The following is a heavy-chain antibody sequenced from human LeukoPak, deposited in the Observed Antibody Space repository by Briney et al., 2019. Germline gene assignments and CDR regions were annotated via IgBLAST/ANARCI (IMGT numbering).Heavy chain of an antibody. CDR3: AIVGTMVRVRLDVLDI. J-gene: IGHJ3*02. D-gene: IGHD3-10*01. Sequence: GGSLRLSCALSGCTFSASELRWVRQAPGKGLEWVSYISRSGSTRYYADSVKGRFTISRDNAKNSLYLQMNSLRAEDTAVYYCAIVGTMVRVRLDVLDIWGQGTMVSVSS. CDR1: GCTFSASE. V-gene: IGHV3-48*03. CDR2: ISRSGSTR.